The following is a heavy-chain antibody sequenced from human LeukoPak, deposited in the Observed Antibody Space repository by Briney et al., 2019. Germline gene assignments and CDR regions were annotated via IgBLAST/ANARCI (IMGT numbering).Heavy chain of an antibody. CDR2: IYTSGST. D-gene: IGHD2-2*01. V-gene: IGHV4-61*02. Sequence: SETLSLTCTVSGGSISSGSYYWRWIRQPAGKGLERIGRIYTSGSTNYNPSLKSRVTISLDTSKNQFSLKLSSVTAADTAVYYCARDLPYCSSTSCFYYYYYMDVWGKGTTVTVSS. J-gene: IGHJ6*03. CDR3: ARDLPYCSSTSCFYYYYYMDV. CDR1: GGSISSGSYY.